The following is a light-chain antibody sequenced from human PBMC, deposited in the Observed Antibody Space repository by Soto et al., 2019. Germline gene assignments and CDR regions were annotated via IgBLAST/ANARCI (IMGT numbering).Light chain of an antibody. CDR3: GTWDSSLSADV. Sequence: QSVLTQPPSVSAAPGQSVTISCSGSSYNIGNNYVSWYQQLPGTAHKLLIYDNNKRPSVIPDRFSGSKSGTSATLGITGLQTGDEADYYCGTWDSSLSADVFGTGTKVTVL. CDR1: SYNIGNNY. CDR2: DNN. V-gene: IGLV1-51*01. J-gene: IGLJ1*01.